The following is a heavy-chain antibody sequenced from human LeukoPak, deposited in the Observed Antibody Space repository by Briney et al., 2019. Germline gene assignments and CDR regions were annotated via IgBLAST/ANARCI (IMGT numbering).Heavy chain of an antibody. CDR2: IYHSGST. J-gene: IGHJ5*02. CDR3: AREVVVVDENWFDP. V-gene: IGHV4-30-2*01. Sequence: PSETLSLTCAVSGGSISSGGYSWSWIRQPPGKGLEWIGYIYHSGSTYYNPSLKSRVTISVDRSKNQISLKLSSVTAADTAVYYCAREVVVVDENWFDPWGQGTLVTVSS. CDR1: GGSISSGGYS. D-gene: IGHD3-22*01.